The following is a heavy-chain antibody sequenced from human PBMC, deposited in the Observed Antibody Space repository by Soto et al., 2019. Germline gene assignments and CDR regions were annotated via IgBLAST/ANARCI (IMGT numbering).Heavy chain of an antibody. Sequence: SGPTLVNPTQTLTLTCTFSGFSLSTSGVGVGWIRRPPGKALEWLALIYWNDDKRYSPSLKSRLTITKDTSKNQVVLTMTNMDPVDTATYYCAHGGGSTIFAPPSWFDPWGQGTLVTVSS. D-gene: IGHD3-3*01. CDR3: AHGGGSTIFAPPSWFDP. CDR2: IYWNDDK. V-gene: IGHV2-5*01. J-gene: IGHJ5*02. CDR1: GFSLSTSGVG.